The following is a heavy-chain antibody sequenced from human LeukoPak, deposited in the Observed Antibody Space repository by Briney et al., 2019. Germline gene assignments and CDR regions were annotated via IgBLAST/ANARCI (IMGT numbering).Heavy chain of an antibody. CDR1: GFTFSSYS. J-gene: IGHJ4*02. V-gene: IGHV3-21*01. Sequence: GGSLSLSCAASGFTFSSYSMNWVRQAPGKGLEWVSSISSSSSYIYYADSVKGRFTISRDNAKNPLYLQMNSLRAEDTAVYYCARDMVRGVITDYWGQGTLVTDSS. CDR2: ISSSSSYI. D-gene: IGHD3-10*01. CDR3: ARDMVRGVITDY.